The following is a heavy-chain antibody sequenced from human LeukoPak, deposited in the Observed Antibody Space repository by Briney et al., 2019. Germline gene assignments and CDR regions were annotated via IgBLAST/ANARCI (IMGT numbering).Heavy chain of an antibody. CDR1: GFTFNTYE. Sequence: PGGSLRLSCAASGFTFNTYEMNWVRQAPGEGLEWVSYISSSGGASFYSDSVKGRFTISRDNAKNSLYLQMNTLRVEDTAVYYCARERTSAPGFDYWGQGTLVTVSS. CDR2: ISSSGGAS. J-gene: IGHJ4*02. V-gene: IGHV3-48*03. CDR3: ARERTSAPGFDY. D-gene: IGHD3/OR15-3a*01.